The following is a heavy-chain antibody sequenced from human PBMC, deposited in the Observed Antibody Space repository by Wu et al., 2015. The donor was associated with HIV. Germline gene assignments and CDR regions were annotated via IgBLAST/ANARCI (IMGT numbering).Heavy chain of an antibody. D-gene: IGHD1-20*01. CDR3: TARPITGSAFDI. J-gene: IGHJ3*02. CDR1: GYSFTTYS. V-gene: IGHV1-2*02. CDR2: INPNSGGT. Sequence: QVQLVQSGAEVKKPGASVKVSCKASGYSFTTYSIYWVRQAPGQGPEWMGWINPNSGGTNYAQKFQGRVTMTRDTSSNTAYMDLTRLTSDDTAMYYCTARPITGSAFDIWGQGTMVIMSS.